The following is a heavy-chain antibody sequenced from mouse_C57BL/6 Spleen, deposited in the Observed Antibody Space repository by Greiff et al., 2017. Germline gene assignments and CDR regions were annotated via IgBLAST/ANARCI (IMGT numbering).Heavy chain of an antibody. D-gene: IGHD1-1*01. J-gene: IGHJ2*01. CDR3: ARSRKDYGSRPSFDY. CDR2: IYPRDGST. Sequence: QVQLQQSDAELVKPGASVKISCKVSGYTFTDHTIHWMKQRPEQGLEWIGYIYPRDGSTKYNEKFKGQATLTADKSSSTAYMQLNSLTSEDSAVYFCARSRKDYGSRPSFDYWGQGTTLTVAS. CDR1: GYTFTDHT. V-gene: IGHV1-78*01.